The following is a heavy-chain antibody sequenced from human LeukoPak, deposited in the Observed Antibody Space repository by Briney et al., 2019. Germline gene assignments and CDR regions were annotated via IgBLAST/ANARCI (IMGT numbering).Heavy chain of an antibody. V-gene: IGHV4-39*07. CDR3: ARAAYYYGSGSYYGY. CDR2: IYYSGST. J-gene: IGHJ4*02. CDR1: GGSISSGDYY. D-gene: IGHD3-10*01. Sequence: SETLSLTCTVSGGSISSGDYYWGWIRQPPGKGLEWIGSIYYSGSTYYNPSLKSRVTISVDTSKNQFSLKLSSVTAADTAVYYCARAAYYYGSGSYYGYWGQGTLVTVSS.